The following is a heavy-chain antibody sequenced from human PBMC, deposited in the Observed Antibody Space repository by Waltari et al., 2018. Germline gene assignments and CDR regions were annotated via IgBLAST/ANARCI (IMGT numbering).Heavy chain of an antibody. V-gene: IGHV1-69*05. CDR1: GGICTNYA. J-gene: IGHJ3*02. D-gene: IGHD3-10*01. CDR3: ARDLGAMKVTSALEI. CDR2: IIPIFGTA. Sequence: QVQLVQSGAEVKRPGSSVKVSCRASGGICTNYAISWLRQAPGQGLEWMGGIIPIFGTANSAQKFQGRLTITSDESTSTAYMELSSLRPEDTAVYFCARDLGAMKVTSALEIWGQGTRVTVS.